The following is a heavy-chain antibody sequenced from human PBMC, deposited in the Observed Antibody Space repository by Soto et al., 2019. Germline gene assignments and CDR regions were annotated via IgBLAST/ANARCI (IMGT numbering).Heavy chain of an antibody. Sequence: PSETLSLTCAVYGGSFSGYYWSWIRQPPGKGLEWIGEINHSGSTNYNPSLKSRVTISVDTSKNQFSLKLSSVTAADTAVYYCARREIDYDFWSGWYNWFDPWGQGTLVTVS. CDR1: GGSFSGYY. V-gene: IGHV4-34*01. J-gene: IGHJ5*02. CDR3: ARREIDYDFWSGWYNWFDP. D-gene: IGHD3-3*01. CDR2: INHSGST.